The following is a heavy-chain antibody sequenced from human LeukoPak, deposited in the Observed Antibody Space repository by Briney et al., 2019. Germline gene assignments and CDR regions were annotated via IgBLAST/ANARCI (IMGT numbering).Heavy chain of an antibody. J-gene: IGHJ6*03. CDR3: ARVPYYFWSGPDDYYYMHV. CDR2: IYYSGSN. Sequence: SETLSLTCTVSGGSIRSHYWRWIRQPPGRGLEGVGYIYYSGSNKYYPYIKSRVTISVDTFQNQFSLKLSSVTAADTAVYYCARVPYYFWSGPDDYYYMHVWGKGTTVTVSS. CDR1: GGSIRSHY. D-gene: IGHD3-3*01. V-gene: IGHV4-59*11.